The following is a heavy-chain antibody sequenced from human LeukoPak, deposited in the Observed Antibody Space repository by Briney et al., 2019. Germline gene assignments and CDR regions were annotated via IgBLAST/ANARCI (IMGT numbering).Heavy chain of an antibody. Sequence: PSETLSLTCTVSGGSVSSGSYYWSWIRQPPGKGLEWIGYIYYSGSTNYNPSLKSRVTISVDTSKNQFSLKLSSVTAADTAVYYCARGARWEILQQYSGYDPVDYWGQGTLVTVSS. D-gene: IGHD5-12*01. CDR1: GGSVSSGSYY. V-gene: IGHV4-61*01. CDR3: ARGARWEILQQYSGYDPVDY. CDR2: IYYSGST. J-gene: IGHJ4*02.